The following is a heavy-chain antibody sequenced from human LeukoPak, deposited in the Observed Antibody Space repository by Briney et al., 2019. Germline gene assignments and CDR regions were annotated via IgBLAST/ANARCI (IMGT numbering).Heavy chain of an antibody. CDR1: GYTFTDYY. CDR2: NDPNSGGT. D-gene: IGHD6-13*01. CDR3: ARPPIRSSSWYI. V-gene: IGHV1-2*02. J-gene: IGHJ4*02. Sequence: GASVKVSCKASGYTFTDYYIHWVRQAPGQGLEWMGWNDPNSGGTNYAQKFRGRVTMTRDKSISTAYLQWSSLKASDTAMYYCARPPIRSSSWYIWGQGTLVTVSS.